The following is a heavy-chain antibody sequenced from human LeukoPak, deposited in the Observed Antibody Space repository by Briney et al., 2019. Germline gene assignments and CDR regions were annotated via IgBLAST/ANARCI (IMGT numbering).Heavy chain of an antibody. V-gene: IGHV1-3*01. CDR2: INVGSGDT. D-gene: IGHD1-1*01. CDR1: GYTFTDYA. CDR3: ARGNGPGAYLIDF. J-gene: IGHJ4*02. Sequence: ASVKVSCKASGYTFTDYALHCVRQAPGHRLEWMGMINVGSGDTKYSQKFQGRVPISRDTSANTAYMELSSLRSEDTAVYYCARGNGPGAYLIDFWGQGTLVTVSS.